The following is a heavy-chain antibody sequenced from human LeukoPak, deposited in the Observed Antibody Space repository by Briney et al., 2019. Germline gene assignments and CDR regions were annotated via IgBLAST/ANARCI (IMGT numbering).Heavy chain of an antibody. Sequence: GGSLRLSCAASGFTFSSYWMSWVRQAPGKGLEWVANIKQDGSEKYYVDSVKGRFTISRDNAKNSLYLQMNSLRAEDMAVYYCARDYYDILTGSRVGFDYWGQGTLVTVSS. CDR1: GFTFSSYW. D-gene: IGHD3-9*01. V-gene: IGHV3-7*01. CDR2: IKQDGSEK. CDR3: ARDYYDILTGSRVGFDY. J-gene: IGHJ4*02.